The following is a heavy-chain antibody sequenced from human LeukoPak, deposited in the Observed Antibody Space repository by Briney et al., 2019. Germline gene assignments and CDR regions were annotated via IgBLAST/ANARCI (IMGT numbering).Heavy chain of an antibody. CDR2: IYYSGST. D-gene: IGHD1-26*01. CDR3: AREYSGSYLTFDY. Sequence: SETLSLTCTVSGGSISNYYWSWIRQPPGKGLEWIGYIYYSGSTNYNPSLKSRVTISVDTSKKQFSLKLSSVTAADTAVYYCAREYSGSYLTFDYWGQGTLVTVSS. CDR1: GGSISNYY. J-gene: IGHJ4*02. V-gene: IGHV4-59*01.